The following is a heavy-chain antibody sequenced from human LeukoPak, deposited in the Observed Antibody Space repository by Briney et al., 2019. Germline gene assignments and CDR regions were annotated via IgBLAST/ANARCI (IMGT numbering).Heavy chain of an antibody. CDR2: ISSSSSYI. D-gene: IGHD6-13*01. CDR1: GFTFSSYS. CDR3: ARDRSGRGSWHLDV. J-gene: IGHJ6*02. V-gene: IGHV3-21*01. Sequence: GGSLRLSCAASGFTFSSYSMNWVRQAPGKGLEWVSSISSSSSYIYYADSVKGRFTISRDNAKNSLYLQMNSLRAEDTAVYYCARDRSGRGSWHLDVWGQGTTVTVSS.